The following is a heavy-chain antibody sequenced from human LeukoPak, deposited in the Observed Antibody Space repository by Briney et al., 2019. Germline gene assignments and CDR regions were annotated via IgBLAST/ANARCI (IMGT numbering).Heavy chain of an antibody. CDR1: GYIFTVYY. V-gene: IGHV1-2*02. J-gene: IGHJ4*02. D-gene: IGHD1-26*01. Sequence: GASVEVLCKSSGYIFTVYYMHWVRRAPGQGLEDRRGVNPNSGGTNYAQKFQGSDTMTRHTPISTAHREQRRLRSGDGRVYYCARVPSIVGAIYWGQGTLVTVSS. CDR3: ARVPSIVGAIY. CDR2: VNPNSGGT.